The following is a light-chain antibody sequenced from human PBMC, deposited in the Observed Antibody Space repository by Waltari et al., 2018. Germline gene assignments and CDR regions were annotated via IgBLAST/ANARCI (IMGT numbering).Light chain of an antibody. V-gene: IGLV2-14*01. CDR2: EVN. Sequence: QSALTQPASVSGSPGQSITISCTGTSGDVGFSNYVSWYQQFPGKGPIVLISEVNIRPSGVSNRFSASKSGNTASLTISGLQSEDEADYYCASHTSRGTWVFGGGTKVTVL. J-gene: IGLJ3*02. CDR1: SGDVGFSNY. CDR3: ASHTSRGTWV.